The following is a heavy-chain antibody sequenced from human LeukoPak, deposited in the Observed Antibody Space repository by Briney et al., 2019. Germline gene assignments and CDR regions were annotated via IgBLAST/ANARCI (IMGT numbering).Heavy chain of an antibody. J-gene: IGHJ3*02. Sequence: GGPLRLSCAASGFAFSDYYMSWIRQAPGKGLEWVSYISSSGSTVYYADSVKGRFTISRDNAKNSLYLQMNSLRAEDTAVYYCARLLKGHDAFDIWGQGTMVTVSS. D-gene: IGHD2-21*01. CDR2: ISSSGSTV. V-gene: IGHV3-11*01. CDR3: ARLLKGHDAFDI. CDR1: GFAFSDYY.